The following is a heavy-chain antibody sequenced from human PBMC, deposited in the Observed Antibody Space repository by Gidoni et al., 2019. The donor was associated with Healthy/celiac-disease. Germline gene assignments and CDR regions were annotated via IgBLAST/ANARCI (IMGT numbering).Heavy chain of an antibody. Sequence: QVQLVQSGAEVKKPGSSVKVSCKASGGTFSSYAISWVRQAPGQGLEWMGGIIPILGTANYAQKFQGRVTITADESTSTAYMELSSLRSEDTAVYYCARDHYDFWSGYRNYYYGMDVWGQGTTVTVSS. J-gene: IGHJ6*02. CDR3: ARDHYDFWSGYRNYYYGMDV. CDR1: GGTFSSYA. CDR2: IIPILGTA. D-gene: IGHD3-3*01. V-gene: IGHV1-69*01.